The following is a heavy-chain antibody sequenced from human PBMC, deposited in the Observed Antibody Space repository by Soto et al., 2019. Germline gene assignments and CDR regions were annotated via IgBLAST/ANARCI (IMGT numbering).Heavy chain of an antibody. CDR2: IGTAGDT. Sequence: TGGSLRLSCAASGFTFSSYDMHCVRQATGKGLEWVSAIGTAGDTYYPGSVKGRFTISRENAKNSLYLQMNSLRAGDTAVYYCARALGSSDYYYYGMDVWGQGTTVTVSS. CDR3: ARALGSSDYYYYGMDV. D-gene: IGHD6-6*01. J-gene: IGHJ6*02. V-gene: IGHV3-13*01. CDR1: GFTFSSYD.